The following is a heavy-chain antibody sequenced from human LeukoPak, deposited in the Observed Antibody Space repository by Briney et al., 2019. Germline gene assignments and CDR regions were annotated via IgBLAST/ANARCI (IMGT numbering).Heavy chain of an antibody. D-gene: IGHD3-22*01. CDR3: ARGQGRYYDSSGYYK. Sequence: GGFLRLSCAASGFTFSAYWMHWVRQVPGKGLVWVSRINNDGTATFFADSVKGRFTISRDNAKNSLYLQMNSLRAEDTAVYYCARGQGRYYDSSGYYKWGQGTLVTVSS. CDR2: INNDGTAT. J-gene: IGHJ4*02. CDR1: GFTFSAYW. V-gene: IGHV3-74*01.